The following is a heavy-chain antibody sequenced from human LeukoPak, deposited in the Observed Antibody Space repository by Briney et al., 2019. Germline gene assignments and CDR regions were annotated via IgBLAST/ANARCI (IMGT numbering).Heavy chain of an antibody. D-gene: IGHD4-11*01. Sequence: SVKVSCKASGGTFSSYTISWVRQAPGQGLEWMGRIIPILGIANYAQKFQGRVTITADKSTSTAYMELSSLRSEDTAVYYCARDDDSSSYHLDFDPWGQGTLVTVSS. V-gene: IGHV1-69*04. CDR3: ARDDDSSSYHLDFDP. CDR1: GGTFSSYT. J-gene: IGHJ5*02. CDR2: IIPILGIA.